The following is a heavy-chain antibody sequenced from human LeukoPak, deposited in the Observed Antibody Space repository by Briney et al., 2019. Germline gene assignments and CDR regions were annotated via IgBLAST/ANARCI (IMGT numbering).Heavy chain of an antibody. D-gene: IGHD3-10*01. J-gene: IGHJ4*02. CDR2: MNPNSGNT. V-gene: IGHV1-8*01. CDR1: GYTFTSYD. Sequence: ASVKVSCKASGYTFTSYDINWVRQATGQRLEWMGWMNPNSGNTGYAQKFQGRVTMTRNTSISTAYMELSSLRSEDTAVYYCATITMVRGVIHDYWGQGTLVTVSS. CDR3: ATITMVRGVIHDY.